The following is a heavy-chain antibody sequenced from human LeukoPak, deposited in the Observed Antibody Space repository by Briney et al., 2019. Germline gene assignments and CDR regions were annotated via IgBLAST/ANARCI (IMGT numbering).Heavy chain of an antibody. CDR3: AQLRTNDY. D-gene: IGHD4-23*01. Sequence: GGSLRLSCTASGFTFGDYAMSWVRQAPGKGLEWVANIKQDGSETNYVDSVKGRFTISRDNAKNSLFLQMNSLRAEDTAVYYCAQLRTNDYWGQGTLVTVSS. CDR2: IKQDGSET. CDR1: GFTFGDYA. J-gene: IGHJ4*02. V-gene: IGHV3-7*01.